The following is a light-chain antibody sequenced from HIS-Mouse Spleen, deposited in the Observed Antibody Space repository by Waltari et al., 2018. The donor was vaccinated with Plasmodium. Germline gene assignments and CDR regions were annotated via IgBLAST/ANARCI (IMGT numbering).Light chain of an antibody. J-gene: IGLJ2*01. V-gene: IGLV2-14*01. CDR2: EVS. CDR1: SRDVGGYNS. CDR3: SSYTSSSTLVV. Sequence: QSALTQPASVSGSPGQSITISCTGTSRDVGGYNSVSWYQPHPGKAPKLMIYEVSNRPSGVSNRFSGSKSGNTASLTISGLQAEDEADYYCSSYTSSSTLVVFGGGTKLTVL.